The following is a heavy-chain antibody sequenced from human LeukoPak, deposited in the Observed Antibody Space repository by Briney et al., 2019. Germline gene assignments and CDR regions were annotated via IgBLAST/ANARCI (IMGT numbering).Heavy chain of an antibody. CDR3: AKVGIRISLIVVVFTTADDWYFDL. J-gene: IGHJ2*01. V-gene: IGHV3-7*03. D-gene: IGHD3-22*01. Sequence: GGSLRLSCAASGFTFRNYWMGWVRQAPGKGLEWVANTKPDGSAEYYADSVRGRFTTSRDNANNLLYLQMNRLRAEDTAVYYCAKVGIRISLIVVVFTTADDWYFDLWGRGTLVTVSS. CDR1: GFTFRNYW. CDR2: TKPDGSAE.